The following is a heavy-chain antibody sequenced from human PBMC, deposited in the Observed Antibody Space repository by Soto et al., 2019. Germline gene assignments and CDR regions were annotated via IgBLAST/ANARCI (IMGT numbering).Heavy chain of an antibody. Sequence: PGESLEISCQASGYRLSNYWITWVRQRPGKGLEWMGTIDPGDPYSKNNPSLQGHVAISAXXXTXXXYXHXXXLXASDTAMYYCARGPNWNYILHWLATWGQGTLITDSS. CDR3: ARGPNWNYILHWLAT. CDR2: IDPGDPYS. V-gene: IGHV5-10-1*01. CDR1: GYRLSNYW. J-gene: IGHJ1*01. D-gene: IGHD1-7*01.